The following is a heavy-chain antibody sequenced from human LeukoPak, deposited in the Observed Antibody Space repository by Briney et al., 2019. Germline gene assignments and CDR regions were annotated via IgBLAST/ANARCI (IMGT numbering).Heavy chain of an antibody. CDR2: ISGSSSNT. D-gene: IGHD6-6*01. Sequence: GGSLRLSCAASGFAFTDYNMNWVRQAPGKGLEWVSFISGSSSNTYYADSVKGRFTISRDNAKNSLYLQMNSLRAEDTAVYYCASGVSFRGGAARPRWGQGTLVTVSS. CDR3: ASGVSFRGGAARPR. J-gene: IGHJ4*02. CDR1: GFAFTDYN. V-gene: IGHV3-21*05.